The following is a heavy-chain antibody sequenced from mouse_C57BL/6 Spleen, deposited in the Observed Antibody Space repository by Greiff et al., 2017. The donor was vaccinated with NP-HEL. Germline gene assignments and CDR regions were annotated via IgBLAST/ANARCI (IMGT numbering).Heavy chain of an antibody. D-gene: IGHD2-2*01. J-gene: IGHJ2*01. V-gene: IGHV1-20*01. Sequence: EVQLQQSGPELVKPGDSVKISCKASGYSFTGYFMNWVMQSHGKSLEWIGRINPYNGDTFYNQKFKGKATLTVDKSSSTAHMELRSLTSEDSAVYYCARVENGYPFDYWGQGTTLTVSS. CDR2: INPYNGDT. CDR1: GYSFTGYF. CDR3: ARVENGYPFDY.